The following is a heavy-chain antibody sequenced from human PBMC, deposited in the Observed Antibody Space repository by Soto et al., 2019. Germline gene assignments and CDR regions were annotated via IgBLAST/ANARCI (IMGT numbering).Heavy chain of an antibody. J-gene: IGHJ6*02. CDR3: ARSLGLEYYYDMDV. D-gene: IGHD1-1*01. CDR1: GGSFSTYA. V-gene: IGHV1-69*12. Sequence: QVQLVQSGAEVKKPGSSVMVSCKTSGGSFSTYAISWVRQAPGQGLEWMGGIIPIFGTASNAQKFQGRVTIAADESTRTAYMEVRSLTSEDTAVYYCARSLGLEYYYDMDVWGQGTTVTVSS. CDR2: IIPIFGTA.